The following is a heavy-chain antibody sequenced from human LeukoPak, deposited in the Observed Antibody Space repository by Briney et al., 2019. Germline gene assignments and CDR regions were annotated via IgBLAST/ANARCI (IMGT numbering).Heavy chain of an antibody. Sequence: GRSLRLSCAASKFIFRNYAMSWVRQAPGKGLEWVSTISGSGGSTYYADSVKGRFTISRDNSKNTLCLQMNSLRAEDTAVYYCAKDKLAGSGSYSRFFDYWGQGTLVTVSS. D-gene: IGHD1-26*01. CDR3: AKDKLAGSGSYSRFFDY. CDR2: ISGSGGST. V-gene: IGHV3-23*01. J-gene: IGHJ4*02. CDR1: KFIFRNYA.